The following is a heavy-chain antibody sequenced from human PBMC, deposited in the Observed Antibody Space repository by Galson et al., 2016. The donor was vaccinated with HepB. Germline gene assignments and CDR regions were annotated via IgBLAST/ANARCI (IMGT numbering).Heavy chain of an antibody. CDR1: GDSIRSHY. V-gene: IGHV4-59*11. CDR3: AREGYGDCTSSFED. Sequence: SETLSLTCSVSGDSIRSHYWSWIRQSPGKGLEWIGYIFYSGSSKYSPSLRSRVFISIDASKNQFSLKLSSVTAADTAVYYCAREGYGDCTSSFEDWGQGILVTGSS. CDR2: IFYSGSS. J-gene: IGHJ4*01. D-gene: IGHD4-17*01.